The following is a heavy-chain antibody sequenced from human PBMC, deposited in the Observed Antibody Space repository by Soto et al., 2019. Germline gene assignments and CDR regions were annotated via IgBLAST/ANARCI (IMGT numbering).Heavy chain of an antibody. CDR3: ARGDRYYDSSGYYGY. CDR1: GYTFTSYA. V-gene: IGHV1-3*01. J-gene: IGHJ4*02. CDR2: INAGNGNT. D-gene: IGHD3-22*01. Sequence: QVQLVQSGAEVKKPGASVKVSCKASGYTFTSYAMHWVRQAPGQRLEWMGWINAGNGNTKYSQKFQGRVTITRDTSASTAYMELSSLRSEDTAVYYCARGDRYYDSSGYYGYWGQGTLVTVSS.